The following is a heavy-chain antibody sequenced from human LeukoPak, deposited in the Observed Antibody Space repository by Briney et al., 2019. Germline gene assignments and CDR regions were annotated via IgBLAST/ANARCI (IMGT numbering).Heavy chain of an antibody. CDR1: GFTFSSYA. V-gene: IGHV3-23*01. D-gene: IGHD6-19*01. J-gene: IGHJ4*02. CDR3: AKSQHSSGWSLFDY. Sequence: PGGSLRLSCAASGFTFSSYAMSWVRQAPGKGLEWVSAISGSGGSTYYAYSVKGRFTISRDNSKNTLYLQMNSLRAEDTAVYYCAKSQHSSGWSLFDYWGQGTLVTVSS. CDR2: ISGSGGST.